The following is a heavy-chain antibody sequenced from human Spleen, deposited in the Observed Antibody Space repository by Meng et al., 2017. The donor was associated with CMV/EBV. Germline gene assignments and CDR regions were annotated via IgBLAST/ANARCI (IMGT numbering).Heavy chain of an antibody. CDR1: GGTFSSYA. CDR3: ASDLYYYGSGSLDY. V-gene: IGHV1-69*10. Sequence: ASGGTFSSYAISWVRQAPGQGLEWMGGIIPILGIANYAQKFQGRVTITADKSTSTAYMELSSLRSEDTAVYYCASDLYYYGSGSLDYWGQGTLVTSPQ. J-gene: IGHJ4*02. D-gene: IGHD3-10*01. CDR2: IIPILGIA.